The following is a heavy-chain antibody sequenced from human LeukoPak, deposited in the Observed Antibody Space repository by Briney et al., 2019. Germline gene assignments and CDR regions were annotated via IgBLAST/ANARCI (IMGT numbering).Heavy chain of an antibody. CDR1: GGSISSYY. CDR3: ARDIISEYSSSHSHFDP. Sequence: PSETLSLTCTVSGGSISSYYWSWIRQPPGKGLEWIGYIYYSGSTSYNPSLKSRVTISVDTSKNQFSLRLSSVTAADTAVYYCARDIISEYSSSHSHFDPWGQGTLVTVSS. V-gene: IGHV4-59*01. CDR2: IYYSGST. J-gene: IGHJ5*02. D-gene: IGHD6-6*01.